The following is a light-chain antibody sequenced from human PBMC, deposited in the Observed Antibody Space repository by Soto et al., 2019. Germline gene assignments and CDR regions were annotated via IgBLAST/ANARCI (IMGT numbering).Light chain of an antibody. CDR1: QSNNKL. V-gene: IGKV1-5*01. Sequence: DIQMTQSPPTLSASIGDRVTIACRASQSNNKLLAWYQRKPGEAPKLLIYDASILETGVLSRFRGSGSGTEFTLTINSLQPDDFADYYCQQYSVYPLTSGGGTKVDIK. J-gene: IGKJ4*02. CDR2: DAS. CDR3: QQYSVYPLT.